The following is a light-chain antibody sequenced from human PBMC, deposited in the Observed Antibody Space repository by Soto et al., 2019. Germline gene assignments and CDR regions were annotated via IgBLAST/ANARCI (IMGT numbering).Light chain of an antibody. Sequence: QSVLTQPPSASGSPGQSVSISCTGTGSDVGTYNFVSWYQQHPGKAPKLLIYEVTKRPSGVPDRFSGSKSGNTASLTVSGLQAEDEAEYFCSSYTGDRHFYVFGTGTKLTVL. J-gene: IGLJ1*01. CDR1: GSDVGTYNF. CDR2: EVT. CDR3: SSYTGDRHFYV. V-gene: IGLV2-8*01.